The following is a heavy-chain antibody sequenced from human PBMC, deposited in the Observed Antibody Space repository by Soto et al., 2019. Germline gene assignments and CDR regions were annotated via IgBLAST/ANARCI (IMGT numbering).Heavy chain of an antibody. V-gene: IGHV1-18*01. CDR2: INVYNGNT. Sequence: QVQLVQSGAEVKKPGASVKVSCKASGYTFTSYGISWVRQAPGQGLEWMGWINVYNGNTNDAQKLQGRVTMTTDTSTSTAYLDLRSLGSDDTAVYFCARDTSRGEYDYWGQGTLVNVSS. D-gene: IGHD3-10*01. CDR3: ARDTSRGEYDY. CDR1: GYTFTSYG. J-gene: IGHJ4*02.